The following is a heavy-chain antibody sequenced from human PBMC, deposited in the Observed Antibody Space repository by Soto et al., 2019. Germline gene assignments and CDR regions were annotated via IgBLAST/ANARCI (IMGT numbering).Heavy chain of an antibody. CDR2: ISYDGSNK. V-gene: IGHV3-30-3*01. Sequence: LRLSCAASGFTFSSYAMHWVRQAPGKGLEWVAVISYDGSNKYYADSVKGRFTISRDNSKNTLYLQMNSLRAEDTAVYYCARESLRGDLTFDYWGQGTLVTVYS. CDR1: GFTFSSYA. CDR3: ARESLRGDLTFDY. D-gene: IGHD4-17*01. J-gene: IGHJ4*02.